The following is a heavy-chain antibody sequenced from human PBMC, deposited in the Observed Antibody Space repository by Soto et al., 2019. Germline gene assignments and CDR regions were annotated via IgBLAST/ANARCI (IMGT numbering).Heavy chain of an antibody. D-gene: IGHD2-21*02. V-gene: IGHV1-69*01. CDR1: GGTFINYA. Sequence: QVQLVQSGAEVKKPGSSVKISCKASGGTFINYAFSWVRQAPGQGLEWMGGIIPMFGTADYSQKFQGRVTITADESTTTAHMELSSLRSDDSAVYYCARDDATYCGGDCYRYFFYGLDVWGQGTTVTVSS. CDR2: IIPMFGTA. J-gene: IGHJ6*02. CDR3: ARDDATYCGGDCYRYFFYGLDV.